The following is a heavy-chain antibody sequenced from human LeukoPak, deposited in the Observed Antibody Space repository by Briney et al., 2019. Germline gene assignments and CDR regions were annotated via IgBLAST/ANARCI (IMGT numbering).Heavy chain of an antibody. Sequence: SSETLSLTCTVSGGSISSYYWSWIRQPPGKGLEWIGYIYYSGSTNYNPSLKSRVTISVDTSKNQFSLKLSSVTAADTAVYYCARHEGGRDGYYSANWFDPWGQGTLVTVSS. J-gene: IGHJ5*02. CDR3: ARHEGGRDGYYSANWFDP. D-gene: IGHD3-22*01. CDR1: GGSISSYY. V-gene: IGHV4-59*08. CDR2: IYYSGST.